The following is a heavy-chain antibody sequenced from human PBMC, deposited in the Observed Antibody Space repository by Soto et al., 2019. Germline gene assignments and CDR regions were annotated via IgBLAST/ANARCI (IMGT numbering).Heavy chain of an antibody. CDR2: ISSSSSYI. V-gene: IGHV3-21*01. D-gene: IGHD1-26*01. Sequence: EVQLVESGGGLVKPWGSLRLSCAASGFTFSSYSMNWVRQAPGKGLEWVSSISSSSSYIYYADSVKGRFTISRDNAKNSLYLQMNSLGAEDTAVYYCAREPGAAPYYYYGMDVWGQGTTVTVSS. CDR1: GFTFSSYS. J-gene: IGHJ6*02. CDR3: AREPGAAPYYYYGMDV.